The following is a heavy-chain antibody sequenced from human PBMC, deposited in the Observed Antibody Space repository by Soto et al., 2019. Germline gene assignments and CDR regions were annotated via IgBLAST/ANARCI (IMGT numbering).Heavy chain of an antibody. CDR2: ISGGSGST. CDR3: AKDLGYYSDYSFDY. Sequence: GGSLRLSCAAYGFTFGSYAMSWVRQAPGKGLEWVSGISGGSGSTYYADSVKGRFTISRDNSKTTLSLQMNSLRAEDTAIYYCAKDLGYYSDYSFDYWGQGTLVTVSS. D-gene: IGHD5-12*01. CDR1: GFTFGSYA. J-gene: IGHJ4*02. V-gene: IGHV3-23*01.